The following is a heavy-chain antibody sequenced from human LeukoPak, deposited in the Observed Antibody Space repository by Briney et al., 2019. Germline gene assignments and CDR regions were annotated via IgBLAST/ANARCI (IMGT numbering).Heavy chain of an antibody. D-gene: IGHD3-9*01. CDR3: ARGASSDTLIGFYPSLDY. Sequence: SETLSLTCTVSGGSISSSSYYWGWIRQPPGKGLEWIGSIYYSGSTYYNPSLKSRVTFSEDTSKNQFSLKLTSVTAADTAVYYCARGASSDTLIGFYPSLDYWGQGTLVTVSS. CDR1: GGSISSSSYY. J-gene: IGHJ4*02. CDR2: IYYSGST. V-gene: IGHV4-39*07.